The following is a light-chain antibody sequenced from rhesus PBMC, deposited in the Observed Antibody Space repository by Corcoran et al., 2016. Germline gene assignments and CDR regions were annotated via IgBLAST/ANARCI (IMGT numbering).Light chain of an antibody. V-gene: IGKV1-66*01. CDR2: YAS. CDR3: QQYNNSPYS. J-gene: IGKJ2*01. Sequence: DIQMTQSPSSLSASVGDTVTITCRASQGINNYLSWYQQKPGKAPKPLIYYASILETGVPSRFSGSGSGTDYTLTISSLQPEDIATYYCQQYNNSPYSFGQGTKVEIK. CDR1: QGINNY.